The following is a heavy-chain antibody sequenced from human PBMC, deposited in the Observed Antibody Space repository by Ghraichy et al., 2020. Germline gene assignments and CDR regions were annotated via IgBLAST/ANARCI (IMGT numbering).Heavy chain of an antibody. Sequence: GGSLRLSCAASGFTVSSNYMSWVRQAPGKGLEWVSVIYSGGSTYYADSVKGRFTISRDNSKNILYLQMNSLRAEDTAVYYCARDRGYCSSTSCYTEYYFDYWGQGTLVTVSS. CDR3: ARDRGYCSSTSCYTEYYFDY. CDR1: GFTVSSNY. D-gene: IGHD2-2*02. J-gene: IGHJ4*02. CDR2: IYSGGST. V-gene: IGHV3-53*01.